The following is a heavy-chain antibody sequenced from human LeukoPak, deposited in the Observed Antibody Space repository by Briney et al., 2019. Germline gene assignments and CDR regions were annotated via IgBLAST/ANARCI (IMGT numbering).Heavy chain of an antibody. CDR3: ARGYSSGWSPSYYYYGMDV. Sequence: SETLSLTCAVYGGSFSGYYWSWIRQPPGKGLEWIGEIYHSGSTNYNPSLKSRVTISVDTSKNQFSLKLSSVTAADTAVYYCARGYSSGWSPSYYYYGMDVWGQGTTVTVSS. D-gene: IGHD6-19*01. V-gene: IGHV4-34*01. CDR1: GGSFSGYY. CDR2: IYHSGST. J-gene: IGHJ6*02.